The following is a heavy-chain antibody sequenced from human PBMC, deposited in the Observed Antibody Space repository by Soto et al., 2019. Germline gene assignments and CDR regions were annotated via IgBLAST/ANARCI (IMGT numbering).Heavy chain of an antibody. CDR2: ISSSSSYI. D-gene: IGHD7-27*01. CDR1: GFTFSSYS. Sequence: GGSLRLSCAASGFTFSSYSMNWVRQAPGKGLEWVSSISSSSSYIYYADSVKGRFTISRDNAKNSLYLQMNSLRAEDTAVYYCARDPYPPTPGDNWFDPWGQGTLVTVSS. V-gene: IGHV3-21*01. CDR3: ARDPYPPTPGDNWFDP. J-gene: IGHJ5*02.